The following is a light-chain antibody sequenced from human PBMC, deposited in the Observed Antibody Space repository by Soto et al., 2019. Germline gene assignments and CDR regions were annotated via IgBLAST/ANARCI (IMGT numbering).Light chain of an antibody. CDR1: QSVSRN. CDR3: QQXNNWPRT. CDR2: GAS. V-gene: IGKV3-15*01. J-gene: IGKJ1*01. Sequence: EIVMTQSPATLSVSPGERATLSCRASQSVSRNLAWYQQKPGQAPRLLIYGASTRATGIPPRFSGSGSGTEFTLTISSLQSEXXXVXXXQQXNNWPRTFGQGTKVEIK.